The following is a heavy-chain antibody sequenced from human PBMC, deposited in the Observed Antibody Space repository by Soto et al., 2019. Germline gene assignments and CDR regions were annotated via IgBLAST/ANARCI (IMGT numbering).Heavy chain of an antibody. V-gene: IGHV3-21*01. D-gene: IGHD2-2*01. CDR1: GFTFSSYS. Sequence: GGSLRLSCAASGFTFSSYSMNWVRQAPGKGLEWVSSISSSSSHIYYADSVKGRFTISRDNAKNSLYLQMNSLRAEDTAVYYCASFLAYCSSTSCGGGGGYYYGMDVWGQGTTVTVSS. J-gene: IGHJ6*02. CDR3: ASFLAYCSSTSCGGGGGYYYGMDV. CDR2: ISSSSSHI.